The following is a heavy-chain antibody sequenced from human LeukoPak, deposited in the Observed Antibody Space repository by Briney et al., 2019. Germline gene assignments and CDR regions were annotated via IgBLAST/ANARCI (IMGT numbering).Heavy chain of an antibody. J-gene: IGHJ4*02. CDR1: GGSFSGYY. V-gene: IGHV4-34*01. CDR3: ARLLTGFDY. D-gene: IGHD2-15*01. Sequence: SETLSLTCAVYGGSFSGYYWSWIRQPPGKGLEWIGEINHSGSTNYNPSLKSRVTISVDTSKDQFSLKLSSVTAADTAVYYCARLLTGFDYWGQGTLVTVSS. CDR2: INHSGST.